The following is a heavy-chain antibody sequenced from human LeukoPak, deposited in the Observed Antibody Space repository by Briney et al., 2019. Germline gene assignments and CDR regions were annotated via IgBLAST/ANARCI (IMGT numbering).Heavy chain of an antibody. CDR1: GYTFTGYY. J-gene: IGHJ6*02. Sequence: ASVKVSCKASGYTFTGYYMHWVRQAPGQGLEWMGIINPSGGSTSYAQKFQGRVTMTRDTSTSTVYMELSSLRSEDTAVYYCARESTAMVTYYYYYGMDVWGQGTTVTVSS. CDR2: INPSGGST. V-gene: IGHV1-46*01. D-gene: IGHD5-18*01. CDR3: ARESTAMVTYYYYYGMDV.